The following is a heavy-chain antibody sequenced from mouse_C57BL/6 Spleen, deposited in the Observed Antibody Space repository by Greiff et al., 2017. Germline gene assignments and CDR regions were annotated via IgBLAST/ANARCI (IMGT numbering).Heavy chain of an antibody. V-gene: IGHV1-7*01. Sequence: QVQLKQSGAELAKPGSSVKLSCKASGYTFTSYWMHWVKQRPGQGLEWIGYINPSSGYTKYNQKFKDKATLTADKSSSTAYMQLRSLTYEDSAVYYCARGYDGDYWGQGTTLTVSS. J-gene: IGHJ2*01. CDR1: GYTFTSYW. CDR3: ARGYDGDY. D-gene: IGHD2-3*01. CDR2: INPSSGYT.